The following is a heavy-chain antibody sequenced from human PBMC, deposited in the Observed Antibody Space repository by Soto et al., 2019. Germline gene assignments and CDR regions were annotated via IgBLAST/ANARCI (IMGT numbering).Heavy chain of an antibody. CDR3: TTDGSFGGVVVAFHL. J-gene: IGHJ3*01. Sequence: EVQMVESGGSLVKPGGSLRLSCAVSGFSFRDAWMNWVRQAPGKGLEWVGRIKSKAAGGAIDYAAPVKDRFTISRDDSKDTLYLQINSLKTEDTAMYYCTTDGSFGGVVVAFHLWGQGTMLSVSS. CDR1: GFSFRDAW. D-gene: IGHD3-10*01. V-gene: IGHV3-15*07. CDR2: IKSKAAGGAI.